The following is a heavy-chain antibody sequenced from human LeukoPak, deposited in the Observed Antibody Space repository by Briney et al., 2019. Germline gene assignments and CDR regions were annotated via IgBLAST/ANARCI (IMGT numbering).Heavy chain of an antibody. J-gene: IGHJ3*02. CDR2: INHSGST. CDR3: AKGSITMVRGVAFDI. D-gene: IGHD3-10*01. Sequence: SETLSLTSAVYGGSFSGYYWSWIRQPPGKGLEWIGEINHSGSTNYNPSLKSRVTISVDTSKNQFSLKLSSVTAADTAVYYCAKGSITMVRGVAFDIWGQGTMVTVSS. CDR1: GGSFSGYY. V-gene: IGHV4-34*01.